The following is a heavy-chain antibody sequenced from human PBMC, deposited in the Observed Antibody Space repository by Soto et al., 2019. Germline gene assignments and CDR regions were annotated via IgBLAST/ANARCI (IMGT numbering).Heavy chain of an antibody. V-gene: IGHV2-26*01. J-gene: IGHJ6*02. CDR1: GFSLSNARMG. Sequence: QVTLKESGPVLVKPTETLTLTCTVSGFSLSNARMGVSWIRQPPGKALEWLAHIFSNDEKSYSTSLKSRLTIXXDXPXXQVVLTMTNMDPVDTATYYCARIPRYSSSWYGMDVWGQGTTVTVSS. CDR2: IFSNDEK. D-gene: IGHD6-13*01. CDR3: ARIPRYSSSWYGMDV.